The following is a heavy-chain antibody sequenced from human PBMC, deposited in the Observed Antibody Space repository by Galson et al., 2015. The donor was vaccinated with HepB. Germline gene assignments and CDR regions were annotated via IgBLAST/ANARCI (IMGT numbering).Heavy chain of an antibody. CDR2: ISPNSGGT. CDR3: ARGYSPYFYGSGSYPRLGGYYSMDI. CDR1: GYTFTGYY. Sequence: SVKVSCKASGYTFTGYYIHWVRQAPGQGLEWMGRISPNSGGTNYAQKFQRRVTMTRDTSISTAYMELSRLRSDDTAVCYCARGYSPYFYGSGSYPRLGGYYSMDIWGKGTTVTVSS. J-gene: IGHJ6*03. V-gene: IGHV1-2*06. D-gene: IGHD3-10*01.